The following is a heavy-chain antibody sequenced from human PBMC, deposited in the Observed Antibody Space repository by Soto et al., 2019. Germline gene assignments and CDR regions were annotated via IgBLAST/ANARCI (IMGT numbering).Heavy chain of an antibody. CDR3: TTAGNSLPFHYFDY. CDR1: GYTFTKYY. CDR2: INPSSGST. J-gene: IGHJ4*02. V-gene: IGHV1-46*03. Sequence: QVHLVQSGAEVKKPGASVKVSCKASGYTFTKYYMHWVRQAPGQGLEWMGIINPSSGSTNYAQKFQGRATMNRDTSTSTVHMNLSSLRSEDTAVYYCTTAGNSLPFHYFDYWGQGTLVTVSS. D-gene: IGHD6-19*01.